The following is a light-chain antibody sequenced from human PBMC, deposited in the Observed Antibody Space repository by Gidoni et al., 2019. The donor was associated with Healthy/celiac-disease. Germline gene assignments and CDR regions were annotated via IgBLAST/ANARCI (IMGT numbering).Light chain of an antibody. Sequence: DIQMTKSPSTLSAYVGDRVTNTCRASQSISSWLAWYQQKPGKAPKLLIYKASSLESGVTSRFSGSGSGTEFSLPISSLQPDDFATYYCQQYNSYWTFGQGTKVEIK. V-gene: IGKV1-5*03. CDR1: QSISSW. J-gene: IGKJ1*01. CDR2: KAS. CDR3: QQYNSYWT.